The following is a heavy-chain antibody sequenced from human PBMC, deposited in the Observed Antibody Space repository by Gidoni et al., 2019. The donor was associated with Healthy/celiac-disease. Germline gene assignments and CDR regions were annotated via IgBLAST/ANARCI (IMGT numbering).Heavy chain of an antibody. CDR3: ARSSSSWSRHDY. D-gene: IGHD6-13*01. V-gene: IGHV2-70*01. J-gene: IGHJ4*02. CDR2: IDWDDDK. Sequence: QATSTESGPALVKPTQTLTLTCTFSGCSLSTSGMCVSWIRQPPGKALEWLALIDWDDDKYYSTSLKTRLTISKDTAKDQVVLTMTNMDPVDTATYYCARSSSSWSRHDYWGQGTLVTVSS. CDR1: GCSLSTSGMC.